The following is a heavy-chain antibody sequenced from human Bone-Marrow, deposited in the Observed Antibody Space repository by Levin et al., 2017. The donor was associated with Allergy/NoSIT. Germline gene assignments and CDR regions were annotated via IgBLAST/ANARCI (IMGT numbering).Heavy chain of an antibody. J-gene: IGHJ4*02. Sequence: GESLKISCQASGYTFTDYYMHWVRQAPGQGLEWMGWINPNSGDTNYAQKFQGRVTMTRDTSISTAHMELSGLRSDDTALYYCARDGSLDYWGQGTLVTVSS. CDR2: INPNSGDT. CDR3: ARDGSLDY. V-gene: IGHV1-2*02. CDR1: GYTFTDYY.